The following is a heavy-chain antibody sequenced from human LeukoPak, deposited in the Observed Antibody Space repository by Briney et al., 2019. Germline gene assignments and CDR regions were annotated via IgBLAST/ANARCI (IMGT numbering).Heavy chain of an antibody. CDR2: INAGNGNT. J-gene: IGHJ4*02. CDR1: GYTLTSYA. Sequence: ASVKVSCKASGYTLTSYAIHWVRQDPGQRLEWMGWINAGNGNTKYSQKFQGRVTITRDTSASTAYMELSSLRSEDTAVYYCARGGYCSGGSCSRGSKTLDYWGQGTLVTVSS. D-gene: IGHD2-15*01. CDR3: ARGGYCSGGSCSRGSKTLDY. V-gene: IGHV1-3*01.